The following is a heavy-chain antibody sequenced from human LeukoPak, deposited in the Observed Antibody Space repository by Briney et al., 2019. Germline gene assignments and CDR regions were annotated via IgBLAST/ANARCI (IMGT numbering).Heavy chain of an antibody. D-gene: IGHD6-13*01. CDR2: IKQDGSEK. CDR1: GFTFATYA. V-gene: IGHV3-7*01. Sequence: TGGSLRLSCAASGFTFATYAMSWVRQAPGKGLEWVANIKQDGSEKYYVDSVKGRFTISRDNAKNTLYLQMNSLRAEDTAVYYCASASSHRIAEGGDYWGQGTLVTVSS. CDR3: ASASSHRIAEGGDY. J-gene: IGHJ4*02.